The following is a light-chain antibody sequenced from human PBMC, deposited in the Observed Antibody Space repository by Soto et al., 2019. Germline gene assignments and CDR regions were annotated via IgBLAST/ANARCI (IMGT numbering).Light chain of an antibody. CDR3: QQYGSSLFT. CDR2: GAS. Sequence: EMVLTQSPGTLSLSPGERATLSCRASQSVSSSYLAWYQQKPGQAPRLLIYGASSRATGIPDRFSGSGSRTDFTLTISRLEPEDFAVYYCQQYGSSLFTFGPGTNVDIK. CDR1: QSVSSSY. J-gene: IGKJ3*01. V-gene: IGKV3-20*01.